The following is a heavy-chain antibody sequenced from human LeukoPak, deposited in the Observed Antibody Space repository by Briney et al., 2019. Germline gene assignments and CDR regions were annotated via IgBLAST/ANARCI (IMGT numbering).Heavy chain of an antibody. CDR3: ARHIGTYCISSSCDNGFDP. CDR1: GYFISSGYY. J-gene: IGHJ5*02. CDR2: IYHSGST. V-gene: IGHV4-38-2*01. Sequence: SETLSLTCAVSGYFISSGYYWGWIRQPPGKGLEWIGIIYHSGSTYYNPSLKSRVTISVDTSKNQFSLRLNSVTAADTAVYYCARHIGTYCISSSCDNGFDPWGQGTLVTVFS. D-gene: IGHD2-2*01.